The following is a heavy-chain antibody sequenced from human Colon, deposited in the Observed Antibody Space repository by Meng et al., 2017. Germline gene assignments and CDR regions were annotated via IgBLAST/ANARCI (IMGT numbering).Heavy chain of an antibody. V-gene: IGHV3-72*01. Sequence: GESLKISCAASGFSFSDHYMDWFRRAPGKGLEWVARITTRTAGYSTQYAAYVKGRFTISRDDSKNSMFLQMNSLKTEDSALYYCSRDSMIGGGFDYWAQGTQVTVSS. CDR2: ITTRTAGYST. D-gene: IGHD3-16*01. CDR1: GFSFSDHY. J-gene: IGHJ4*02. CDR3: SRDSMIGGGFDY.